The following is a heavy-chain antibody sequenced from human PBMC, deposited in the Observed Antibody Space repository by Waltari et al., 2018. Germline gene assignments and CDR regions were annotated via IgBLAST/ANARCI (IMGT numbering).Heavy chain of an antibody. CDR2: IYTGGST. CDR1: GFTVRNY. J-gene: IGHJ5*01. CDR3: ATSMAVAGKGRGWFDS. D-gene: IGHD6-19*01. Sequence: EVQLVESGGGLIQPGGSLRLSCAASGFTVRNYMSWVRQAPGKGLEWVSVIYTGGSTDYADSVKGRFTISRDNSKNTLYLQMNSLRAEDTAVYHCATSMAVAGKGRGWFDSWGQGTLVTVSS. V-gene: IGHV3-53*01.